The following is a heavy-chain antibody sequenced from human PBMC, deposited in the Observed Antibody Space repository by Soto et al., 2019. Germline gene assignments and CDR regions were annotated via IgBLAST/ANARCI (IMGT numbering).Heavy chain of an antibody. CDR3: ARLIGNSWLDS. V-gene: IGHV6-1*01. D-gene: IGHD2-8*01. CDR2: TYYRSKWYN. Sequence: SQTLSLTCAISGDSVSGNSVVWSWIRQSPSRGLEWLGRTYYRSKWYNAYAESVKSRITINPDTSNNQLSLQLNSVTPDDTAVYYCARLIGNSWLDSWGQGTLVTVSS. J-gene: IGHJ5*01. CDR1: GDSVSGNSVV.